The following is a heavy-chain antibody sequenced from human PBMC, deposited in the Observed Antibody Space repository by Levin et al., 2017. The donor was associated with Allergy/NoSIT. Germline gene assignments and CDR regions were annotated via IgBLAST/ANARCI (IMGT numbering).Heavy chain of an antibody. J-gene: IGHJ6*02. CDR3: ARQASTRLYFADRTKSRGVYYGLDV. Sequence: PGESLKISCKGFGYTFATYWIGWVRQMPGKGLEWMGIIYPNDSDTIYSPSFQGQVTLSVDKSIRTAYLQWSSLKASDTAMYYCARQASTRLYFADRTKSRGVYYGLDVWGQGTTVTVSS. D-gene: IGHD6-19*01. CDR2: IYPNDSDT. V-gene: IGHV5-51*01. CDR1: GYTFATYW.